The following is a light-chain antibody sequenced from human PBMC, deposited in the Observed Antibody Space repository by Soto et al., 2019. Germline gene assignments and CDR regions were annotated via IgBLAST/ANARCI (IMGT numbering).Light chain of an antibody. CDR1: QDINDY. CDR2: GAS. J-gene: IGKJ2*01. V-gene: IGKV1-33*01. Sequence: EIQMTQSPSSLSASLGDRVTITCQASQDINDYSNWYQQKPGKAPRLLIYGASFLELGVPSRFSGSASGTHYTLTISSLQPEDVATYYCQQYDSLPYTFGQGTRLEIK. CDR3: QQYDSLPYT.